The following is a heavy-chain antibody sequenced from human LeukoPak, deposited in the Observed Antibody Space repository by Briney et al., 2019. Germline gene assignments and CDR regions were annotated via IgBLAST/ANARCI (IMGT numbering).Heavy chain of an antibody. CDR1: GFTFSSYG. J-gene: IGHJ4*02. D-gene: IGHD2-2*01. V-gene: IGHV3-33*06. CDR2: IWYDGSNK. CDR3: AKDRLRVVPGIGDY. Sequence: GRSLRLSCAASGFTFSSYGMHWVRQAPGKGLEWVAVIWYDGSNKYYADSVKGRFTISRDNSKNTLYLQMNSLRAEDTAVYYCAKDRLRVVPGIGDYWGQGTLVTVSS.